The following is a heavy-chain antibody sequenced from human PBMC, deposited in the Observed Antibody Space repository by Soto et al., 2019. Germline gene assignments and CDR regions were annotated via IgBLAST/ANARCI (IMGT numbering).Heavy chain of an antibody. CDR1: GYTFSDYY. J-gene: IGHJ4*02. Sequence: ASVKVSCKAGGYTFSDYYIQWVRQAPGQGLEYMGWISPKSGGAAYAQKLQGRVTMTTDTSTSTAYMELRSLRSDDTAVYYCARLKSEDLAYCGGDCYSNDYWGQGTLVTVSS. CDR2: ISPKSGGA. V-gene: IGHV1-2*02. D-gene: IGHD2-21*02. CDR3: ARLKSEDLAYCGGDCYSNDY.